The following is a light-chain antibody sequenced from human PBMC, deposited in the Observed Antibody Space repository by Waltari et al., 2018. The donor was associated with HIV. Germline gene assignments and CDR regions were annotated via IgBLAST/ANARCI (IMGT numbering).Light chain of an antibody. CDR3: SSVANSVTLSVL. CDR1: SVDIGYSNY. CDR2: EVS. J-gene: IGLJ3*02. V-gene: IGLV2-14*01. Sequence: QFALTQPASVSGSPGQSITISCSGTSVDIGYSNYVSWYQQHPGKAPKLMIYEVSNRPSGISNRFSGSKSGNTASLTISALQAEDEADYFCSSVANSVTLSVLFGGGTKLTVL.